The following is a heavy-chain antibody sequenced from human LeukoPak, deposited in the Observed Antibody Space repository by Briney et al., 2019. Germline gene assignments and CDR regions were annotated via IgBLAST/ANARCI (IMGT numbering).Heavy chain of an antibody. Sequence: SGGSLRLSCAASGFTFSDYYMSWIRQAPGKGLEWVSYISSSGSTIYYADSVKGRFTISGDNAKNSLYLQMNSLRAEDTAVYYCARDRYSSSSSNWFDPWGQGTLVTVSS. J-gene: IGHJ5*02. CDR1: GFTFSDYY. V-gene: IGHV3-11*01. D-gene: IGHD6-6*01. CDR2: ISSSGSTI. CDR3: ARDRYSSSSSNWFDP.